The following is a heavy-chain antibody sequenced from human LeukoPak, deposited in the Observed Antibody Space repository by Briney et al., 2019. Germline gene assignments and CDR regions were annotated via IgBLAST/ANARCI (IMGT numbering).Heavy chain of an antibody. CDR1: GGSFSGYY. D-gene: IGHD1-26*01. Sequence: ETLSLTCAVYGGSFSGYYWSWVRQAPGKGLEWVSAISGSGGSTYYADSVKGRFTISRDNSKNTLYLQMNSLRAEDTAVYYCAKDLPRYSGSYFPFDFWGQGTLVTVSS. CDR3: AKDLPRYSGSYFPFDF. J-gene: IGHJ4*02. CDR2: ISGSGGST. V-gene: IGHV3-23*01.